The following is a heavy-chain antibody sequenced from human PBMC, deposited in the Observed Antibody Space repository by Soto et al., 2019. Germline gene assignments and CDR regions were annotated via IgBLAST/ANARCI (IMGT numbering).Heavy chain of an antibody. CDR3: ARWGTTGGLDV. CDR2: TSYDGNNN. Sequence: QVQLVASGGGVVQPGTSLRLSCVGSGFTFRSYVIHWVRQAPGKGLEWVALTSYDGNNNLYGDSVKGRFTISRDNSRNTVELQMDSLRLEDTALYYCARWGTTGGLDVWGQGTLVSVSS. D-gene: IGHD3-16*01. V-gene: IGHV3-33*05. J-gene: IGHJ4*02. CDR1: GFTFRSYV.